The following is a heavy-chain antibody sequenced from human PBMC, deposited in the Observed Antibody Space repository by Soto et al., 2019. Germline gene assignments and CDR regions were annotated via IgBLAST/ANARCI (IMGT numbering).Heavy chain of an antibody. Sequence: GESLKISCKGSGYSFTSYWIGWVRQMPGKGLEWMGIIYPGDSDTRYSPSFQGQVTISADKSISTAYLQWSSLKASDTAMFYCATRDVVVPAASYYYYYMDVWGKGTTVTVSS. D-gene: IGHD2-2*01. CDR2: IYPGDSDT. CDR3: ATRDVVVPAASYYYYYMDV. J-gene: IGHJ6*03. V-gene: IGHV5-51*01. CDR1: GYSFTSYW.